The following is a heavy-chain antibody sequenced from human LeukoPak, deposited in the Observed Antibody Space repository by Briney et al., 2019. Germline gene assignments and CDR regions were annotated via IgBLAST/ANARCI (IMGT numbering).Heavy chain of an antibody. CDR3: ARLLGYCSSTSCYDGY. CDR2: INPNSGGT. V-gene: IGHV1-2*06. J-gene: IGHJ4*02. Sequence: ASVKVSCKASGYTFTGYYMHWVRQAPGQGLEWMGRINPNSGGTNYAQKLQGRVTMTRDTSISTAYMELSRLRSDDTAVYYCARLLGYCSSTSCYDGYWGQGTLVTVSS. CDR1: GYTFTGYY. D-gene: IGHD2-2*01.